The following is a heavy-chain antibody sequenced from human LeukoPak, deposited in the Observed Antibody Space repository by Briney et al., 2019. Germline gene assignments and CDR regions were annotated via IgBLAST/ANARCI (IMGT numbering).Heavy chain of an antibody. Sequence: SETLSLTCTVSGGSISSSSYYWGWIRQPPGKGLEWIGSIYYSGSTYYNPSLKSRVTISVDTSKNQFSLKLSSVTAADTAVYYCARFNVVTRDSDYWGQGTLVTVSS. CDR3: ARFNVVTRDSDY. V-gene: IGHV4-39*01. CDR1: GGSISSSSYY. CDR2: IYYSGST. J-gene: IGHJ4*02. D-gene: IGHD4-23*01.